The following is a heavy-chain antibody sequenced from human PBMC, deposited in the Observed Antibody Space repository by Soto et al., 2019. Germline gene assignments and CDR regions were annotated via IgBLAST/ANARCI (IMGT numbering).Heavy chain of an antibody. CDR1: GFTFSSYS. D-gene: IGHD2-2*01. V-gene: IGHV3-48*01. Sequence: GGSLRLSCAASGFTFSSYSMNWVRQAPGKGLEWVSYISSSSSTIYYADSVKDRFTISRDNAKNSLYLQMNSLRAEDTAVYYCARYRVGGFDYWGQGTLVTVSS. CDR2: ISSSSSTI. CDR3: ARYRVGGFDY. J-gene: IGHJ4*02.